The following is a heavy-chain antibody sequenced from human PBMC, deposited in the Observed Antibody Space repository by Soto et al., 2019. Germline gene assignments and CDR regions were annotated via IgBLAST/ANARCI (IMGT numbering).Heavy chain of an antibody. Sequence: QVQLQESGPGLVKPSGTLSLTCAVSGVSISSHDWWTWVRQPPRKGLEWIGESHQSGNTNYNSSLESRVTISLDKSKNQFSLQLSSVTVADTAVYYCATRDTGRVYWGQGTLVTVSS. CDR3: ATRDTGRVY. V-gene: IGHV4-4*02. CDR2: SHQSGNT. J-gene: IGHJ4*02. D-gene: IGHD5-18*01. CDR1: GVSISSHDW.